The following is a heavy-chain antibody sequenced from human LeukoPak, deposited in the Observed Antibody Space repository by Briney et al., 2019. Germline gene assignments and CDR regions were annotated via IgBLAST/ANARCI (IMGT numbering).Heavy chain of an antibody. CDR3: AREGPHGSGYLNY. V-gene: IGHV4-4*07. J-gene: IGHJ4*02. Sequence: SEILSLTCTVSGGSISSYYWSWLRQPAGKGLEWIGRIYTSGSTNYNPSLKSRVTMSVDTSKNQFSLKLSSVTAADTAVYYCAREGPHGSGYLNYWGQGTLVTVSS. CDR2: IYTSGST. D-gene: IGHD3-22*01. CDR1: GGSISSYY.